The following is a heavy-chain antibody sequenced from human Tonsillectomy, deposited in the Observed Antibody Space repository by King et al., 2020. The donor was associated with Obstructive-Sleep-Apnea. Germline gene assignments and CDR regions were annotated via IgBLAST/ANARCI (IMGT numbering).Heavy chain of an antibody. CDR1: GFTFGSYG. CDR2: IRYDGSNK. CDR3: SSGSHDY. J-gene: IGHJ4*02. V-gene: IGHV3-30*02. Sequence: VQLVESGGGVVQPGGSLRLSCAASGFTFGSYGMHWVRQAPGKGLEWVAFIRYDGSNKYYVDSVKGRFTISRDNSKNTLYLQMSTLRAEDTALYYCSSGSHDYWGQGTLVTVSS. D-gene: IGHD3-22*01.